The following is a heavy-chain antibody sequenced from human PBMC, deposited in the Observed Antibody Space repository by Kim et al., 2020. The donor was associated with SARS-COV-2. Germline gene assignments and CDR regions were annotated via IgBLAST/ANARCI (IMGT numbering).Heavy chain of an antibody. Sequence: GGSLRLSCAASGFTVSSNYMSWVRQAPGKGLEWVSVIYSGGSTYYADSVKGRFTISRDNSKNTLYLQMNSLRAEDTAVYYCARDVYCGGDCYSGGYWGQGTLVTVSS. CDR1: GFTVSSNY. D-gene: IGHD2-21*02. CDR2: IYSGGST. V-gene: IGHV3-53*01. J-gene: IGHJ4*02. CDR3: ARDVYCGGDCYSGGY.